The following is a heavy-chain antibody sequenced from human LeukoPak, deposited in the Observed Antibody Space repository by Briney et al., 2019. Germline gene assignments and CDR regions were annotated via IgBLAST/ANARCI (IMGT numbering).Heavy chain of an antibody. CDR2: ISYDGSNK. D-gene: IGHD6-13*01. CDR1: GFTFSSNA. J-gene: IGHJ6*02. V-gene: IGHV3-30*04. Sequence: PGGSLRLPCAASGFTFSSNAMHWVRQAPGKGLEWVAVISYDGSNKYYADSVKGRFTISRDNSKNTLYLQMNSLRAEDTAVYYCARDFSSSDSYYYYGMDVWGQGTTVTVSS. CDR3: ARDFSSSDSYYYYGMDV.